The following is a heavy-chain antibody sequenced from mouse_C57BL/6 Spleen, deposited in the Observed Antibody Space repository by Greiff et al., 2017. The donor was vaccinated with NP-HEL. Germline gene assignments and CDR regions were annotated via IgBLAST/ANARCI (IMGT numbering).Heavy chain of an antibody. J-gene: IGHJ2*01. V-gene: IGHV14-3*01. CDR2: IDPANGNT. Sequence: VQLQQSVAELVRPGASVKLSCTASGFNIKNTYIHWVKQRPEQGLEWIGRIDPANGNTKYAPKFQGKATITADTSSNTAYLQLSSLTSEDTAIYYCARERLTGTSFDYWGQGTTLTVSS. CDR3: ARERLTGTSFDY. D-gene: IGHD4-1*01. CDR1: GFNIKNTY.